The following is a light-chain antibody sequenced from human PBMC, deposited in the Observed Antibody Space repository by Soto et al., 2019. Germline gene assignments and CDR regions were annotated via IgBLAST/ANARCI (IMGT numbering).Light chain of an antibody. J-gene: IGKJ1*01. V-gene: IGKV3-15*01. Sequence: EIVMTQSPATLSVSPGERATLSCRASQSVSSNLAWYQQKPGQAPRLLIYGASTRATGIPARFSGSGSGTEFTLIISSLQSEDFAVYYCQQYNNWPPWTFGQGTKLESK. CDR2: GAS. CDR1: QSVSSN. CDR3: QQYNNWPPWT.